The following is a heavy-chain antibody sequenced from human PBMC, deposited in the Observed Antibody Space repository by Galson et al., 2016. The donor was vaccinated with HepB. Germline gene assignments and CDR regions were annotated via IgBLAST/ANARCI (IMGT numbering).Heavy chain of an antibody. D-gene: IGHD6-13*01. Sequence: SLRLSCAASGFSVSDYYMNWIRQAPGKGLEWLSYISNSGSTIYYADSVKGRFTISRDNADNSLYLQMNSLRAEDTALYFCARRGYSSSWYGPPYGMDVWGQGTTVTVSS. J-gene: IGHJ6*02. V-gene: IGHV3-11*04. CDR3: ARRGYSSSWYGPPYGMDV. CDR2: ISNSGSTI. CDR1: GFSVSDYY.